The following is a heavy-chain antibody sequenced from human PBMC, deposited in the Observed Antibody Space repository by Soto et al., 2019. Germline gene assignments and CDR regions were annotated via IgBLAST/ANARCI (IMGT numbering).Heavy chain of an antibody. CDR3: ARDGKCSSTSCYTYYYYGMDV. D-gene: IGHD2-2*02. CDR2: IISIFGTA. J-gene: IGHJ6*02. Sequence: QVQLVQSGAEVKKPGSSVKVSCKASGGTFSSYAISWVRQAPGQGLEWMGGIISIFGTANYAQKLQGRVTINADKSTSTAYMELSSLRSEDTAVYYCARDGKCSSTSCYTYYYYGMDVWGQGTTVTVSS. CDR1: GGTFSSYA. V-gene: IGHV1-69*06.